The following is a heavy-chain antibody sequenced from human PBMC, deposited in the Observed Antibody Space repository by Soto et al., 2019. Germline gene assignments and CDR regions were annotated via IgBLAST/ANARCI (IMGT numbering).Heavy chain of an antibody. CDR3: ARFRSLGYNFFDY. V-gene: IGHV1-3*04. J-gene: IGHJ4*02. CDR2: ISIGNGYT. D-gene: IGHD3-16*02. CDR1: VYTFTTYA. Sequence: ASVKVSCNTSVYTFTTYAIHWVRQAPGQRLEWLGWISIGNGYTKYSAKFQDRVTITWDTSATTAYIQLSSLISEDTAVYYCARFRSLGYNFFDYRGQGTLVTVSS.